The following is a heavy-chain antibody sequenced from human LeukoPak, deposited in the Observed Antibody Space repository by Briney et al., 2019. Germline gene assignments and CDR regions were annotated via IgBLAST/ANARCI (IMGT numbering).Heavy chain of an antibody. CDR2: IRYDGSNK. J-gene: IGHJ4*02. V-gene: IGHV3-30*02. D-gene: IGHD3-10*01. Sequence: PGGSLRLSCAASGFTFSSYGMHWVRQAPGKGLEWVAFIRYDGSNKYYADSVKGRFTISRDNAKNSLYLQMNSLRAEDTAVYYCARDPNVLLWFGELRAHFDYWGQGTLVTVSS. CDR3: ARDPNVLLWFGELRAHFDY. CDR1: GFTFSSYG.